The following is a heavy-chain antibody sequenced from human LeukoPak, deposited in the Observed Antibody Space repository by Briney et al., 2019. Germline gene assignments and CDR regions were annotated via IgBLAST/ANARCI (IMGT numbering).Heavy chain of an antibody. CDR3: ARAGGVHTYGNYFDY. J-gene: IGHJ4*02. Sequence: PGGSLRLSCTASGFTFTDYYMSWIRLAPGKGLEWVSYITTRSSYTNYAGSVKGRVTISRDNAKNSLFLQMNGLRAEDTAVYYCARAGGVHTYGNYFDYWGQGTLVTVSS. V-gene: IGHV3-11*06. CDR1: GFTFTDYY. D-gene: IGHD3-10*01. CDR2: ITTRSSYT.